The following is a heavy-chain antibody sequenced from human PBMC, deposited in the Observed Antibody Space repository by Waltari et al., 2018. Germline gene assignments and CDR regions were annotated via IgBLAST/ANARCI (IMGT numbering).Heavy chain of an antibody. Sequence: EVQLVESGGGLVKPGGSLRLSCAASGFTFSSYSMNWVRQAPGKGLEWVSSISRRSSYIYYADSVKGRFTISRDNAKNSLYLQMNSLRAEDTAVYYCARDSSYYYGSGMNAFDIWGQGTMVTVSS. CDR1: GFTFSSYS. CDR2: ISRRSSYI. V-gene: IGHV3-21*01. CDR3: ARDSSYYYGSGMNAFDI. J-gene: IGHJ3*02. D-gene: IGHD3-10*01.